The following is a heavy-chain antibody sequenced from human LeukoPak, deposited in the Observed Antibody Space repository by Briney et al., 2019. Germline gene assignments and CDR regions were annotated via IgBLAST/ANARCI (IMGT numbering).Heavy chain of an antibody. CDR2: INPNSGGT. V-gene: IGHV1-2*02. CDR3: ARDYGGYYYYFAY. CDR1: GYTFTGYY. D-gene: IGHD3-22*01. Sequence: GASVKVSCKASGYTFTGYYMHWVRQAPGQGLEWMGWINPNSGGTNYAQKFQGRVTMNRDTSISTAYMELSRLRSDDTAAYYCARDYGGYYYYFAYWGQGTLVTVSS. J-gene: IGHJ4*02.